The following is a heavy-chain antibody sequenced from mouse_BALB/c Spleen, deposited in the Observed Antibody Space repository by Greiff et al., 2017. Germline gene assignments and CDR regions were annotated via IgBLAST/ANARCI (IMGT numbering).Heavy chain of an antibody. V-gene: IGHV1-80*01. J-gene: IGHJ4*01. D-gene: IGHD1-1*01. CDR2: IYPGDGDT. CDR1: GYAFSSYW. CDR3: ARLDTTEGYAMDY. Sequence: VKLVESGAELVRPGSSVKISCKASGYAFSSYWMNWVKQRPGQGLEWIGQIYPGDGDTNYNGKFKGKATLTADKSSSTAYMQLSSLTSEDSAVYFCARLDTTEGYAMDYWGQGTSVTVSS.